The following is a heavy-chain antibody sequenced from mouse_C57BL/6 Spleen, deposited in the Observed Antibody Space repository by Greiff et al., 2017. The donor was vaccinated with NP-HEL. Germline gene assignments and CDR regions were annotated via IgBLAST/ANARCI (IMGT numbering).Heavy chain of an antibody. CDR2: ISGGGGNT. D-gene: IGHD2-4*01. J-gene: IGHJ2*01. CDR3: ARRSTTITFDD. Sequence: EVHLVESGGGLVKPGGSLKLSCAASGFTFSSYTMSWVRQTPEKRLEWVATISGGGGNTYYPDSVKGRFTISSDNAKNTLYLRMSALRSEDTALYCCARRSTTITFDDWGQGTTLTVSS. CDR1: GFTFSSYT. V-gene: IGHV5-9*01.